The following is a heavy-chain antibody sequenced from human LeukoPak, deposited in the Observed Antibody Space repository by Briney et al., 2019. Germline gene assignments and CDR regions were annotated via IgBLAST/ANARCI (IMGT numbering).Heavy chain of an antibody. V-gene: IGHV3-23*01. CDR1: GFTFSSYA. D-gene: IGHD3-22*01. Sequence: GGSLRLSCAASGFTFSSYAMSWVRQAPGKGLEWVSAISGSGGSTYYADSVRGRFTISRDNSKNTLYLQMDSLRAEDTAVYYCAKASAMIVVVSKHFDYWGQGTLVTVSS. CDR2: ISGSGGST. CDR3: AKASAMIVVVSKHFDY. J-gene: IGHJ4*02.